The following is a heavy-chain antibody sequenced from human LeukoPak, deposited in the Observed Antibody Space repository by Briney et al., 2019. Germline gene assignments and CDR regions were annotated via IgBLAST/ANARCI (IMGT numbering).Heavy chain of an antibody. Sequence: SETLSLTCTVSGGSISSYYWSWIRQPPGKGLEWIGYIYYSGSTNYNPSLKSRVTISVDTSKNQFSLKLSSVTAADTAVYYCAREPYCSSTSCYLWYFDLWGRGTLVTVSS. CDR1: GGSISSYY. CDR2: IYYSGST. D-gene: IGHD2-2*01. J-gene: IGHJ2*01. V-gene: IGHV4-59*01. CDR3: AREPYCSSTSCYLWYFDL.